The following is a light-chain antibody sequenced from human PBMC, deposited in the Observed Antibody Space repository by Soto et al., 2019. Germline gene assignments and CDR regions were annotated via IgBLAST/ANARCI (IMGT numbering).Light chain of an antibody. J-gene: IGLJ2*01. Sequence: QSVLTQPPSVSGAPGQRVTISCTGSSSNIGAGYGVHWYQQLPGTAPKLLIYGNSNRPSGVPDRFSGSKSGTSASLAITGLQADDEADYYCQSYDISLSVVFGGGTKLTVL. CDR1: SSNIGAGYG. CDR3: QSYDISLSVV. CDR2: GNS. V-gene: IGLV1-40*01.